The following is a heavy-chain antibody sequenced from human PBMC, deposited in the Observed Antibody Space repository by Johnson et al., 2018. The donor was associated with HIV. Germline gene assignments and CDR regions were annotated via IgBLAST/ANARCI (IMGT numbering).Heavy chain of an antibody. CDR1: GFTFSFYW. J-gene: IGHJ3*02. Sequence: VQLVESGGGLVQPGGSLRLSCAASGFTFSFYWMHWVRHVPGKGLVWVSRITSDGSSPSYAASVTGRFTISRDNAKNTLYLQVNSLRAEDTALYYCARAGPYCSGGSCYSPDAFDIWGQGTMVTVSS. V-gene: IGHV3-74*01. D-gene: IGHD2-15*01. CDR3: ARAGPYCSGGSCYSPDAFDI. CDR2: ITSDGSSP.